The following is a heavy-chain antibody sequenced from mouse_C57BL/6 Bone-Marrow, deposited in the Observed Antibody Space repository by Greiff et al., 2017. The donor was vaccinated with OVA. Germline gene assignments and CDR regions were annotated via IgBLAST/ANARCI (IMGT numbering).Heavy chain of an antibody. CDR2: ISSGGSYT. CDR1: GFTFSSYG. V-gene: IGHV5-6*01. CDR3: AGRTFAY. Sequence: EVQLVESGGDLVKPGGSLKLSCAASGFTFSSYGMSWVRQTPDKRLEWVATISSGGSYTYYPDSVKGRFTISRDNAKNTLYLQMSSLKSEDTAMYYCAGRTFAYWGQGTLVTVSA. J-gene: IGHJ3*01.